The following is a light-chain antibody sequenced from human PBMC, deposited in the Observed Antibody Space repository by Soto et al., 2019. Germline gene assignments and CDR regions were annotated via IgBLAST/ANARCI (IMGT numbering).Light chain of an antibody. CDR3: QQRSSAIT. CDR2: DAS. CDR1: QSVSSH. J-gene: IGKJ5*01. Sequence: EIVLTQSPATLSLSPGERATLSCRASQSVSSHLAWFQQRPGQAPRLLIYDASNRATGIPARFSGRGSGTDFTLTISSLEPEDFAVYYCQQRSSAITFGQGTRL. V-gene: IGKV3-11*01.